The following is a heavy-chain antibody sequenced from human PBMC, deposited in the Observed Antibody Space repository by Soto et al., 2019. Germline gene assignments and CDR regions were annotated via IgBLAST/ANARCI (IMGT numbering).Heavy chain of an antibody. CDR1: GGTFSSYA. Sequence: SVKVSCKASGGTFSSYAISWLRQAPGQGLEWMGGIIPIFGTANYAQKFQGRVTITADESTSTAYMELSSLRSEDTAVYYCAGEEDMGRGYSYGSGYYGMDVWGQGTTVTVSS. V-gene: IGHV1-69*13. CDR2: IIPIFGTA. CDR3: AGEEDMGRGYSYGSGYYGMDV. J-gene: IGHJ6*02. D-gene: IGHD5-18*01.